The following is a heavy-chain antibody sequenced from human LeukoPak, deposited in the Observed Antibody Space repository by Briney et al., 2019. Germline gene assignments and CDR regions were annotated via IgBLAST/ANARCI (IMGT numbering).Heavy chain of an antibody. CDR3: ARGAGEGGSSDWFDP. CDR1: GGSISSRKW. D-gene: IGHD3-10*01. V-gene: IGHV4-4*02. J-gene: IGHJ5*02. CDR2: ICRSGSP. Sequence: WDPLSLTCAVSGGSISSRKWWTWVLHSPGQGLEWIRQICRSGSPNYSPSHKSRVTISIDHSTNQSSLNLASVTDPDTTVFYCARGAGEGGSSDWFDPWGQGILVTVSS.